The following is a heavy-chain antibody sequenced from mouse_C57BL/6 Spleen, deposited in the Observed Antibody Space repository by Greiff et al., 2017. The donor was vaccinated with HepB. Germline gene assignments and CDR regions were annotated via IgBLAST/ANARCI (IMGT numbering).Heavy chain of an antibody. CDR3: TRAIYYYGSSYDYYAMDY. CDR2: ISSGGDYI. Sequence: DVKLVESGEGLVKPGGSLKLSCAASGFTFSSYAMSWVRQTPEKRLEWVAYISSGGDYIYYADTVKGRFTISRDNARNTLYLQMSSLKSEDTAMYYCTRAIYYYGSSYDYYAMDYWGQGTSVTVSS. J-gene: IGHJ4*01. CDR1: GFTFSSYA. D-gene: IGHD1-1*01. V-gene: IGHV5-9-1*02.